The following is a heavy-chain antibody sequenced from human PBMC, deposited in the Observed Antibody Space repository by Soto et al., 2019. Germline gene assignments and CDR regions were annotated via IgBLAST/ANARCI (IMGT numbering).Heavy chain of an antibody. CDR3: AKDFTPDGYWDLDY. D-gene: IGHD4-17*01. CDR1: GFAFSTYT. Sequence: LRLSYAASGFAFSTYTVDWVGRAPGKGLEWVSAVLQTGSSTFYADSVKGRFTISRDNSQNTLYLQMNNLRAEDTAVYYCAKDFTPDGYWDLDYWGQGTLVTVSS. V-gene: IGHV3-23*01. CDR2: VLQTGSST. J-gene: IGHJ4*02.